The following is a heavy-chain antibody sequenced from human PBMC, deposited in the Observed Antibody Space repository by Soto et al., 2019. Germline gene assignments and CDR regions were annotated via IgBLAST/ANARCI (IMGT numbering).Heavy chain of an antibody. CDR3: AKVLGYDFWSGSNLYYYYYMDV. J-gene: IGHJ6*03. D-gene: IGHD3-3*01. CDR2: ISGSGGST. CDR1: GFTFSSYA. V-gene: IGHV3-23*01. Sequence: GGSLRLSCAASGFTFSSYAMSWVRQAPGKGLEWVSAISGSGGSTYYADSVKGRFTISRDNSKNTLYLQMNSLRAEDTAVYYCAKVLGYDFWSGSNLYYYYYMDVWGKGTTVTVSS.